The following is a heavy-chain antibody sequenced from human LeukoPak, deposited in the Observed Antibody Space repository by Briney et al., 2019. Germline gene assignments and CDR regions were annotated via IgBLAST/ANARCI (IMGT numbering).Heavy chain of an antibody. CDR1: GYTFTGYY. V-gene: IGHV1-2*02. Sequence: ASVKVSCKASGYTFTGYYMHWVRQAPGQGLEWMGWINPNSGGTNYAQKFQGRVTMTRDTSISTAYMELSRLRSDDTAVYYCAKSYVEYPRIYYGMDVWGQGTTVTVSS. CDR2: INPNSGGT. CDR3: AKSYVEYPRIYYGMDV. D-gene: IGHD2-2*01. J-gene: IGHJ6*02.